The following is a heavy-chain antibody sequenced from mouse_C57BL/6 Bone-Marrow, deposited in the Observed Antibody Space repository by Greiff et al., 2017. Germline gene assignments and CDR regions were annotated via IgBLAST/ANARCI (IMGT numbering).Heavy chain of an antibody. CDR3: ARRLDSSGYDYAMDY. J-gene: IGHJ4*01. V-gene: IGHV1-76*01. CDR1: GYTFTDYY. Sequence: QVQLQQSGAELVRPGASVKLSCKASGYTFTDYYINWVKQRPGHGLEWIARLFPGSGNTYYNEKFKGKAPLTAEQSSSTAYMQLSSLTSGDSAVYFCARRLDSSGYDYAMDYWGQRNSVTVSS. D-gene: IGHD3-2*02. CDR2: LFPGSGNT.